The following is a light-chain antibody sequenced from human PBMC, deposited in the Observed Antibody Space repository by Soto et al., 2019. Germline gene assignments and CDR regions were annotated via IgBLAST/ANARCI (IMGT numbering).Light chain of an antibody. CDR2: GAS. Sequence: EIVLTHSPGTLSLSPGERATLSCSASQSVTSSYLAWYQQKPGQAPRLLIYGASSRATGIPARFSGSGSGTDFTLTISRLEPEDFAVYFCQQYGNSPQITFGQGTRLEIK. CDR3: QQYGNSPQIT. V-gene: IGKV3-20*01. J-gene: IGKJ5*01. CDR1: QSVTSSY.